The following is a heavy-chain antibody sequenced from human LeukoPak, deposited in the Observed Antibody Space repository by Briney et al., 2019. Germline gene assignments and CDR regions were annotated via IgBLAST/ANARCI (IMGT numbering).Heavy chain of an antibody. CDR3: AREALSYYMDV. J-gene: IGHJ6*03. CDR1: GGSISSSSYY. Sequence: SETLSLTCTVSGGSISSSSYYWGWIRQPAGKGLEWIGRIYTSGSTNYNPSLKSRVTMSVDTSKNQFSLKLSSVTAADTAVYYCAREALSYYMDVWGKGTTVTISS. CDR2: IYTSGST. V-gene: IGHV4-61*02.